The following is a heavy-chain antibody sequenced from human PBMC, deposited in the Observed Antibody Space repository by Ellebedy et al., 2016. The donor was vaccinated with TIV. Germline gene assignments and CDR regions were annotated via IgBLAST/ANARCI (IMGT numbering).Heavy chain of an antibody. CDR1: GGSFSGYY. CDR2: INHSGST. D-gene: IGHD2-2*01. Sequence: GSLRLSXAVYGGSFSGYYWSWIRQPPGKGLEWIGEINHSGSTNYNPSLKSRVTISVDTSKNQFSLKLSSVTAADTAVYYCAGEDIVVVPAAYDYWGQGTLVTVSS. J-gene: IGHJ4*02. V-gene: IGHV4-34*01. CDR3: AGEDIVVVPAAYDY.